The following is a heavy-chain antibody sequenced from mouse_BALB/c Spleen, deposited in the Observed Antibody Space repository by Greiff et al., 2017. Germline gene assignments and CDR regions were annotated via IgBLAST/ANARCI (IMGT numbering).Heavy chain of an antibody. J-gene: IGHJ3*01. V-gene: IGHV1-4*01. CDR2: INPSTGYT. Sequence: QVQLQQSGAELVRPGSSVKISCKASGYAFSSYWMHWVKQRPGQGLEWIGYINPSTGYTEYNQKFKDKATLTADKSSSTAYMQLSSLTSEDSAVYYCARSFGNYDAYWGQGTLVTVSA. CDR1: GYAFSSYW. CDR3: ARSFGNYDAY. D-gene: IGHD2-1*01.